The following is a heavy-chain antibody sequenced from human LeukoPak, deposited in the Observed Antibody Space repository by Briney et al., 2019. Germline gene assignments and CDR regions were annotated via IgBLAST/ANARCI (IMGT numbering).Heavy chain of an antibody. D-gene: IGHD3-10*01. CDR1: GFTFSSYA. Sequence: NPGGSLRLSCAASGFTFSSYAMSWVRQAPGKGLVWVSRINSDGSSTSYADSVKGRFTISRDNAKNTLYLQMNSLRAEDTAVYYCASSRGGLDYWGQGTLVTVSS. V-gene: IGHV3-74*01. J-gene: IGHJ4*02. CDR2: INSDGSST. CDR3: ASSRGGLDY.